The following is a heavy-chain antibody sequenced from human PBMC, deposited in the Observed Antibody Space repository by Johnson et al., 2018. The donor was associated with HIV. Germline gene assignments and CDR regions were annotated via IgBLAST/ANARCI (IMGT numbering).Heavy chain of an antibody. V-gene: IGHV3-20*04. D-gene: IGHD6-19*01. CDR3: ARDWNPLAVAGAQYAFDI. J-gene: IGHJ3*02. Sequence: VQLVESGGGVVRPGGSLRLSCAASGFTFDDYGMSWVRQAPGKGLEWVSGINLNGARTGHADSVKGRFTISRDNAKNYLYLQMNSLRAEDTALYYCARDWNPLAVAGAQYAFDIWGQGTMVTVSS. CDR2: INLNGART. CDR1: GFTFDDYG.